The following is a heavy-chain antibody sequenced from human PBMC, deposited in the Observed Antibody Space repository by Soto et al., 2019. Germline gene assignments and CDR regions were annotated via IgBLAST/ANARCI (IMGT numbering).Heavy chain of an antibody. Sequence: QVQLVQSGAEVKKPGSSVKVSCKASGGTFSSYTISWVRQAPGQGLEWMGRIIPILGIANYAQKFQGRVTITADKSTSTAYMELSSLRSEDTAVYYCARVPSAAAAGIDWFDPWGQGTLVTVSS. J-gene: IGHJ5*02. CDR1: GGTFSSYT. CDR3: ARVPSAAAAGIDWFDP. CDR2: IIPILGIA. V-gene: IGHV1-69*02. D-gene: IGHD6-13*01.